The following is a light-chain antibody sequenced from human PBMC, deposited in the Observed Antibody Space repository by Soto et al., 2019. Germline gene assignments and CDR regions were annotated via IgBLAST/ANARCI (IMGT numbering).Light chain of an antibody. CDR2: GVN. Sequence: QSALTQPASVSGSPGQSITISCSGTISDFIVYNYVSWYQQHPGKAPKLMLYGVNKRPSGVSNRFSGSKSGDTASLTISGLQAEDEADYYCQSYDSSLSGYVFGTGTKLTVL. J-gene: IGLJ1*01. V-gene: IGLV2-14*01. CDR3: QSYDSSLSGYV. CDR1: ISDFIVYNY.